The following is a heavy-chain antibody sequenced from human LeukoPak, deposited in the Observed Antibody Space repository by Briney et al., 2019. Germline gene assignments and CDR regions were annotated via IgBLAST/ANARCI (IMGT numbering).Heavy chain of an antibody. Sequence: SETLSLTCTVSGGSISSYYWSWIRQPPGKGLEWIGSIYYSGSTYYNPSLKSRVTISVDTSKNQFSLKLSSVTAADTAVYYCARDRYLAYFDSWGQGILVTVSS. CDR2: IYYSGST. CDR1: GGSISSYY. D-gene: IGHD2-2*01. CDR3: ARDRYLAYFDS. J-gene: IGHJ4*02. V-gene: IGHV4-59*12.